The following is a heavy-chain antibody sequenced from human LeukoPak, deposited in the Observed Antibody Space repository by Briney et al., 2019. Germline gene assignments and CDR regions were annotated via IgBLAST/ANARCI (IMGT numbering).Heavy chain of an antibody. CDR3: ARETGCSSTSCYGEAFDI. CDR2: INTRSKT. D-gene: IGHD2-2*01. V-gene: IGHV3-21*01. J-gene: IGHJ3*02. CDR1: GFAFSTYS. Sequence: GGSLRLSCAASGFAFSTYSMNWVRQAPGKGLEWVAAINTRSKTYYADSVKGRFTTSRDNAKNSLYLQMNSLRAEDTAVYYCARETGCSSTSCYGEAFDIWGQGTMVTVSS.